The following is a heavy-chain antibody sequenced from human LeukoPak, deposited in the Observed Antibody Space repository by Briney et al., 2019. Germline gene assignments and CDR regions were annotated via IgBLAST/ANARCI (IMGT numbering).Heavy chain of an antibody. J-gene: IGHJ4*02. CDR1: GYTFTGYY. CDR2: INPNSGGT. CDR3: ARGSTVTTFGFFY. D-gene: IGHD4-17*01. V-gene: IGHV1-2*02. Sequence: ASVKVSCKASGYTFTGYYMHWVRQAPGQGLEWMGWINPNSGGTNYAQKFQGRVTMTRDTSISTAYVELSRLRSDDTAVYYCARGSTVTTFGFFYWGQGTLVTVSS.